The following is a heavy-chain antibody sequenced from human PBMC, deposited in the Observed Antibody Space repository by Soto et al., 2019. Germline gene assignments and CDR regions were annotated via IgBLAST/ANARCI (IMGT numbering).Heavy chain of an antibody. CDR3: VRLKPSYSGYYLSRFAFDI. Sequence: SETLSLTCTVSGGSISSYYWSWIRQPPGKGLEWIGYIYYSGSTNYNPSLKSRVTVSVDTSKIQFSLKLSSVTAADTALYYCVRLKPSYSGYYLSRFAFDIWGQGTMVTVSS. CDR1: GGSISSYY. J-gene: IGHJ3*02. V-gene: IGHV4-59*01. D-gene: IGHD5-12*01. CDR2: IYYSGST.